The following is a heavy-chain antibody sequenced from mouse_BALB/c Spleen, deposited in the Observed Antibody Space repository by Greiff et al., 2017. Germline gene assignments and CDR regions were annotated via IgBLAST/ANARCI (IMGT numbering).Heavy chain of an antibody. V-gene: IGHV5-6-4*01. CDR3: TRDEGTTATAWFAY. D-gene: IGHD1-2*01. CDR2: ISSGGSYT. J-gene: IGHJ3*01. CDR1: GFTFSSYT. Sequence: DVHLVESGGGLVKPGGSLKLSCAASGFTFSSYTMSWVRQTPEKRLEWVATISSGGSYTYYPDSVKGRFTISRDNAKNTLYLQMSSLKSEDTAMYYCTRDEGTTATAWFAYWGQGTLVTVSA.